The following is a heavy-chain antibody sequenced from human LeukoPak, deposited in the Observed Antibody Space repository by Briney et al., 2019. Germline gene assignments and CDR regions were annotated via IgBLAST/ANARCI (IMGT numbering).Heavy chain of an antibody. J-gene: IGHJ3*02. V-gene: IGHV3-30*01. Sequence: GGSLRLSCAASGFTFSSYAMHWVRQAPGKGLEWVAVISYDGSNKYYADSVKGRFTISRDNSKNTLYLQMNSLRAEEMAVYYCARDEVLDAFDIWGQGTMVTVSS. CDR2: ISYDGSNK. CDR3: ARDEVLDAFDI. D-gene: IGHD3-10*01. CDR1: GFTFSSYA.